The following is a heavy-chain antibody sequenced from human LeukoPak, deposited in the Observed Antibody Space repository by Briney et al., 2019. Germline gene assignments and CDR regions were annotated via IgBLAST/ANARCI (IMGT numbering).Heavy chain of an antibody. CDR3: VSFYETY. J-gene: IGHJ4*02. Sequence: GGSLRLSCAASGNYWMHWVRQAPGKGLVWVSHINSDGSWTSYADSVKGRFTIPKDDAKNTVYLQMNNLRAEDTAVYYCVSFYETYWGRGTLVTVSS. CDR2: INSDGSWT. D-gene: IGHD2-2*01. CDR1: GNYW. V-gene: IGHV3-74*01.